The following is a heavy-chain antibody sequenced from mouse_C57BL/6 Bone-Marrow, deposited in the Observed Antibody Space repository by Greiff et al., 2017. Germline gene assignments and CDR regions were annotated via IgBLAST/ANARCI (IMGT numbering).Heavy chain of an antibody. CDR1: GFTFSSYG. D-gene: IGHD2-5*01. V-gene: IGHV5-6*01. Sequence: EVQGVESGGDLVKPGGSLKLSCAASGFTFSSYGMSWVRQTPDKRPEWVATISSGGSYTYYPDSVKGRFTISRDNAKNTLYLQMSRLKSEDTAMYYWARGGYSISACFAYWGQGTLVTVSA. CDR3: ARGGYSISACFAY. J-gene: IGHJ3*01. CDR2: ISSGGSYT.